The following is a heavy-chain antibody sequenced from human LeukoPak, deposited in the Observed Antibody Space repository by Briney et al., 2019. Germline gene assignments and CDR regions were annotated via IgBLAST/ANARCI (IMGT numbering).Heavy chain of an antibody. CDR2: ISGDSTYI. Sequence: RGSLRLSSAASGFTFASYSMKWVRQAPGRRVEWVSSISGDSTYIYNAGSVKGRFTISRDNAQASLYLQMISLRADDTAVYYCARVSGRLERQSDLDYWGQGTLVIVSS. V-gene: IGHV3-21*01. CDR1: GFTFASYS. CDR3: ARVSGRLERQSDLDY. D-gene: IGHD1-1*01. J-gene: IGHJ4*02.